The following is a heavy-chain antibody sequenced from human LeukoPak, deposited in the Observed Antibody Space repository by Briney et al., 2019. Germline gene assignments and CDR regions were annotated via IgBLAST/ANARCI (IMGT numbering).Heavy chain of an antibody. Sequence: GGSLRLSCAASGLTFSSYWMSWVRQAPGKGLEWVANIKQDGSEKYYVDSVKGRFTISRDNAKNSLYLQMNSLRAEDTAVYYCARVYGNLEWELLVSAVNWYFDLWGRGTLVTVSS. D-gene: IGHD1-26*01. CDR3: ARVYGNLEWELLVSAVNWYFDL. CDR2: IKQDGSEK. J-gene: IGHJ2*01. V-gene: IGHV3-7*01. CDR1: GLTFSSYW.